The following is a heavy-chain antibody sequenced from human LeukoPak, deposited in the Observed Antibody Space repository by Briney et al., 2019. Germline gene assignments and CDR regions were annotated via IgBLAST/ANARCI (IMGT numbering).Heavy chain of an antibody. CDR2: INYSGST. Sequence: PSETLSLTCDVSGGSFSSSAYSWGWIRQPPGKGLEWIGSINYSGSTYYNPSLKSRVTISVDTSNTQFSLRLSSVTAADTAVYYCARHLVHYDSSQLIDSWGQGAPVTVSS. J-gene: IGHJ4*02. CDR1: GGSFSSSAYS. D-gene: IGHD3-22*01. V-gene: IGHV4-39*01. CDR3: ARHLVHYDSSQLIDS.